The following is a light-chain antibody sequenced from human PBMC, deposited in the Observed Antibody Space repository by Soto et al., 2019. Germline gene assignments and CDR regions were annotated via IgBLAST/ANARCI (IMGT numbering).Light chain of an antibody. CDR3: QQSYSGRT. J-gene: IGKJ1*01. CDR1: QMTNDY. Sequence: DIQMTQSPSSLSASVGDRVTITCRASQMTNDYLNWYQQKPGKAPKLLIYAASSLQSGVPSRFSGSGSGTDFTLTISSLQPEDFATYYCQQSYSGRTFGQGTKVDI. V-gene: IGKV1-39*01. CDR2: AAS.